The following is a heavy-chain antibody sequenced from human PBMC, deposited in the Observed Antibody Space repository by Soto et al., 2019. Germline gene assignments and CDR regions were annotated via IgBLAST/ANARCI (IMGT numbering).Heavy chain of an antibody. CDR3: TRPRDPLVLDDF. D-gene: IGHD1-7*01. CDR1: GFTFSGSA. J-gene: IGHJ4*02. V-gene: IGHV3-73*01. Sequence: PGGSLRLSCAASGFTFSGSAIHWVRQASGKGLEWLGRIRSRAYSYATTYTASVKGRFTISRDDSKNTAYLQMNSLKTEDSAVYYCTRPRDPLVLDDFWGQGTLVTVSS. CDR2: IRSRAYSYAT.